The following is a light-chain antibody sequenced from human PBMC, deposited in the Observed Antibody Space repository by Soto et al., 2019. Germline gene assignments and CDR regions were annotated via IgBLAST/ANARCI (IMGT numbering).Light chain of an antibody. CDR2: EVR. J-gene: IGLJ1*01. V-gene: IGLV2-14*01. CDR3: TSYAGSNNRGV. Sequence: QSALTQPASVSGSPGQSITISCTGTSSDVGAYNYVSWHQQHPGKAPKLMIYEVRNRPSGVSSRFSGSKSGNTASLTISGLQAEDEANYYCTSYAGSNNRGVFGSGTKLTVL. CDR1: SSDVGAYNY.